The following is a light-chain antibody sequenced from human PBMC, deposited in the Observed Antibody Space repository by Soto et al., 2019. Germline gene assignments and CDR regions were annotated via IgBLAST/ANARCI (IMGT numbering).Light chain of an antibody. CDR1: SSDVGAYNY. J-gene: IGLJ1*01. V-gene: IGLV2-14*01. CDR3: SSYTSSTIPYV. Sequence: QSALTQPASVSGSPGQSITISCTGTSSDVGAYNYVSWYQQYPGKAPKLMIYDVSNRPSGVSNRFSGSKSGNTASLTISGLQAEDEADYYCSSYTSSTIPYVFGTGTKVTVL. CDR2: DVS.